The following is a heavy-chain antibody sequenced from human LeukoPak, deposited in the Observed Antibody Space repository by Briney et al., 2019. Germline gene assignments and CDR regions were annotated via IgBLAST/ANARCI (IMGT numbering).Heavy chain of an antibody. CDR1: NGFDSYY. J-gene: IGHJ6*03. CDR3: ARDDVLLWFGEPHYYMDV. CDR2: ITYRGSG. Sequence: PSETLSLTCAVYNGFDSYYMTIVRQPPGKGLEWVGEITYRGSGNYNPSLKGRATISINVSQRQFSLKLSSVTAADTAVYYCARDDVLLWFGEPHYYMDVWGKGTTVTISS. V-gene: IGHV4-34*01. D-gene: IGHD3-10*01.